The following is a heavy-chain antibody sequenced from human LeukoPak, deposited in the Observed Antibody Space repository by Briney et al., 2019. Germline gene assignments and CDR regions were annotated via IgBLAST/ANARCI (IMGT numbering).Heavy chain of an antibody. Sequence: ASVKVSCKASGSTFTDNYIHWVRQAPGQGLEWMGWISPNSGGINYARKFQGRVTMTRDTSIGTAYMELSSLRSDDTAVYYCARGYYDSSGYSEAFDIWGQGTMVTVSS. CDR3: ARGYYDSSGYSEAFDI. CDR1: GSTFTDNY. D-gene: IGHD3-22*01. V-gene: IGHV1-2*02. J-gene: IGHJ3*02. CDR2: ISPNSGGI.